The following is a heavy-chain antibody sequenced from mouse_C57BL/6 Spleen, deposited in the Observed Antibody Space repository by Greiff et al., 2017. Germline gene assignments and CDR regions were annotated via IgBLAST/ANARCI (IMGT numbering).Heavy chain of an antibody. Sequence: QVQLQQPGAELVRPGSSVKLSCKASGYTFTSYWMHWVKQRPIQGLEWIGNIDPSDSETHYNQKFKDKATLTVDKSSSTAYMQLSSLTSEDSAVYACARDSRGDDAMDYWGQGTSVTVSS. CDR1: GYTFTSYW. CDR2: IDPSDSET. J-gene: IGHJ4*01. V-gene: IGHV1-52*01. D-gene: IGHD1-1*01. CDR3: ARDSRGDDAMDY.